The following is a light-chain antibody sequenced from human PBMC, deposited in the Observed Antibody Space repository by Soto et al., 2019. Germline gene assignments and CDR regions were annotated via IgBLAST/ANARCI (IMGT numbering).Light chain of an antibody. CDR1: QGISSY. CDR2: ATS. CDR3: QQLRA. Sequence: IQLTQSPSSLSASVGDRVTITCRASQGISSYLAWYQQKPGKAPKLLIYATSTLQSGVPSRFSGSGSGTAFTLTISSLQPEDFATYYCQQLRAFGGGTKVEIK. V-gene: IGKV1-9*01. J-gene: IGKJ4*01.